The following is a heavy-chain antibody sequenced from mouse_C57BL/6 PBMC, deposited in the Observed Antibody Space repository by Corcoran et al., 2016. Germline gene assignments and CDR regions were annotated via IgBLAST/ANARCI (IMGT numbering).Heavy chain of an antibody. J-gene: IGHJ4*01. CDR1: GYTFTDYY. CDR2: IYPGSGNT. Sequence: QVQLQQSGAELVRPETSAKLSCKASGYTFTDYYINWVMQRPGPGLEWIARIYPGSGNTYYNEKFKGKATLTAEKSSSTAYMQLSSLTSEDSAVYFCARPLGPLYAMNYWGQGTSVIVSA. V-gene: IGHV1-76*01. CDR3: ARPLGPLYAMNY. D-gene: IGHD4-1*01.